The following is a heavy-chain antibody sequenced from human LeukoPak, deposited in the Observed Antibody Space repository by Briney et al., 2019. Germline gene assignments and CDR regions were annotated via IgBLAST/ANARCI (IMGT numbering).Heavy chain of an antibody. D-gene: IGHD3-10*01. V-gene: IGHV3-23*01. CDR2: MSGNGDST. J-gene: IGHJ4*02. CDR1: GFVFSSYA. CDR3: AKDLTRVRGVIGGVDY. Sequence: GESLRLSCAASGFVFSSYAMSWVRQAPGKGLEGVSAMSGNGDSTYYADSVKGRFTISRDNSENTLYLQMNSLRADDTAVYYCAKDLTRVRGVIGGVDYWGQGTLVSVSS.